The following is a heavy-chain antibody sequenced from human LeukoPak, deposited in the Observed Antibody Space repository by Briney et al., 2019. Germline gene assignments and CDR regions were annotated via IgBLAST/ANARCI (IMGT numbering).Heavy chain of an antibody. Sequence: GGSLRLSCEASGFTFNTYWMHWVRQAPGKGLEWVSLINTDESGTNYAGSVKGRFTISRDNAKNTLYLQMNSLSPEDTAVYFCARGLTRGASSLAYWGQGTLVAVSS. D-gene: IGHD2-8*01. CDR3: ARGLTRGASSLAY. V-gene: IGHV3-74*01. CDR1: GFTFNTYW. J-gene: IGHJ4*02. CDR2: INTDESGT.